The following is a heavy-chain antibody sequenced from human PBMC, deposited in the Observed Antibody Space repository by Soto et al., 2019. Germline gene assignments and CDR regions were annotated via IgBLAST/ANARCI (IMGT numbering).Heavy chain of an antibody. D-gene: IGHD2-15*01. CDR1: GGSISSYY. CDR2: IYYSGST. V-gene: IGHV4-59*01. Sequence: PSVTLSLTCTVSGGSISSYYWSWIRQPPGKGLEWIGYIYYSGSTNYNPSLKSRVTISVDTSKNQFSLKLSSVTAADTAVYYCARSMGLYCSGGSCYGGDWFDPWGQGTLVTVSS. J-gene: IGHJ5*02. CDR3: ARSMGLYCSGGSCYGGDWFDP.